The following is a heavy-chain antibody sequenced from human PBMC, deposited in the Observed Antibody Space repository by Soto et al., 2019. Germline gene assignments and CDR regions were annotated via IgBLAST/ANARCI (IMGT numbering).Heavy chain of an antibody. J-gene: IGHJ4*02. CDR1: GFTFSSYA. CDR2: ISYDGSNK. V-gene: IGHV3-30-3*01. D-gene: IGHD1-26*01. CDR3: AREFTYGSGSYDVAPPYFDY. Sequence: GGSLRLSCAASGFTFSSYAMHWVRQAPGKGLEWVAVISYDGSNKYYADSVKGRFTISRDNSKNTLYLQMNSLRAEDTAVYYCAREFTYGSGSYDVAPPYFDYWGQGTLVTVSS.